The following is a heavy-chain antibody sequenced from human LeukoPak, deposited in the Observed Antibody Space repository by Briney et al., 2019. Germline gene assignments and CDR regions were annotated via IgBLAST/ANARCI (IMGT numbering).Heavy chain of an antibody. CDR2: IWYDGSNK. V-gene: IGHV3-33*01. J-gene: IGHJ4*02. Sequence: GGSLRLSCAASGFTFSSYGMYWVRQAPGKGLEWVAVIWYDGSNKYYADSVKGRFTISRDNSKNTLYLQMNSLRAEDTAVYYCARGWLRYFDWLSPLDYWGQGTLVTVSS. CDR1: GFTFSSYG. CDR3: ARGWLRYFDWLSPLDY. D-gene: IGHD3-9*01.